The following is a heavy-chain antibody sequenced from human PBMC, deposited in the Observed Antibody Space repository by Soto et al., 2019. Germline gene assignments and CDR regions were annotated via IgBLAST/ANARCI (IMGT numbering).Heavy chain of an antibody. CDR2: ISYDGSNK. Sequence: PGGSLRLSCAASGFTFSSYAMHWVRQAPGKGLEWVAVISYDGSNKYYADSVKGRFTISRDNSKNTLYLQMNSLRAEDTAVYYWARDTVAVAGPTDYWGKGTLVTVYS. CDR3: ARDTVAVAGPTDY. J-gene: IGHJ4*02. CDR1: GFTFSSYA. D-gene: IGHD6-19*01. V-gene: IGHV3-30-3*01.